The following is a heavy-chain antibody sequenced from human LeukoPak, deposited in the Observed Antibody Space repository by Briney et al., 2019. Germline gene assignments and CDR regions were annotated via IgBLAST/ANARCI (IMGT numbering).Heavy chain of an antibody. J-gene: IGHJ6*03. V-gene: IGHV4-59*01. CDR1: GCSISSYY. CDR2: IYYSGST. D-gene: IGHD2-8*01. CDR3: ARGSECTNGVCYYRYYYYYMDV. Sequence: KVSETLSLTCTVSGCSISSYYWSWIRQPPGKGLECIGYIYYSGSTNYNPSLKSRVTISVDTSKNQFSLKLSSVTAADTAVYYCARGSECTNGVCYYRYYYYYMDVWGKGTTVTVSS.